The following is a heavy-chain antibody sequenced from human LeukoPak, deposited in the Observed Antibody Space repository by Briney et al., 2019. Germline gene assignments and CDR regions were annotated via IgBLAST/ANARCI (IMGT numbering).Heavy chain of an antibody. D-gene: IGHD2-21*01. V-gene: IGHV3-43*01. Sequence: PGGSLRLSCAASGFTFDGYTMHWVRQPPGKGLEWVSLISWDGGSTYYADSVKGRFTISRDNSKNSLYLQMNSLRTEDTALYYCAKASLNFVAYSPFDYWGQGTLVTVSS. CDR1: GFTFDGYT. CDR2: ISWDGGST. CDR3: AKASLNFVAYSPFDY. J-gene: IGHJ4*02.